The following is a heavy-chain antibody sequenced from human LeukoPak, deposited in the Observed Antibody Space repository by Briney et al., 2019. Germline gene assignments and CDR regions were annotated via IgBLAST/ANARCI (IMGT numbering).Heavy chain of an antibody. CDR2: INSDGRST. J-gene: IGHJ4*02. CDR1: GFTFSNYW. CDR3: ASNYGSGSYYNGIDY. Sequence: GGSLRLSCAASGFTFSNYWMHWVRQAPGKGLVWVSRINSDGRSTNYADSVKGRFTISRDNAKNSLYLQMNSLRAEDTALYYCASNYGSGSYYNGIDYWGQGTLVTVSS. V-gene: IGHV3-74*01. D-gene: IGHD3-10*01.